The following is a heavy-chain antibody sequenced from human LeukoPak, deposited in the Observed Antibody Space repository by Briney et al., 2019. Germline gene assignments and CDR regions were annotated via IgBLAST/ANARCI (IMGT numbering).Heavy chain of an antibody. CDR3: AKAYGSGSYYPYYYYYYMDV. CDR1: GFTFSSYG. D-gene: IGHD3-10*01. Sequence: GGSLRLSCAASGFTFSSYGMHWVRQAPGKGLEWVAVIWYDGSNKYYADSVKGRFTISRDNSKNTLCLQMNSLRAEDTAVYYCAKAYGSGSYYPYYYYYYMDVWGKGTTVTVSS. CDR2: IWYDGSNK. V-gene: IGHV3-33*06. J-gene: IGHJ6*03.